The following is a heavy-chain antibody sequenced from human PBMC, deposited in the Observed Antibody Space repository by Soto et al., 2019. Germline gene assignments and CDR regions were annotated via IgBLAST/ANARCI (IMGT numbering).Heavy chain of an antibody. J-gene: IGHJ4*02. CDR1: GGSISSSSYY. CDR3: ARGGYHYGYVGNFDY. Sequence: SETLSLTCTVSGGSISSSSYYWSWIRQLPGKGLEWIGYIYYSGATNYNPSLKSRVTISIDTSKNQFSLRLTSVTAADTAEYYCARGGYHYGYVGNFDYWGQGALVTVSS. V-gene: IGHV4-61*05. CDR2: IYYSGAT. D-gene: IGHD5-18*01.